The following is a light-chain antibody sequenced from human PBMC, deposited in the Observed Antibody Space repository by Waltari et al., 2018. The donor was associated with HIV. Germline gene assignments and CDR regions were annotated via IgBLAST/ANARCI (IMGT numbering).Light chain of an antibody. V-gene: IGKV1-39*01. Sequence: DVQMTQSPSSLSASVGDRVSITCRANQSVSSYLNWYQQKPGRPPILLIYAASTLQNGVPSRFTGWGSGTDFNLAITGLQRDDFATYFCQQTHTGVTFGPGTTV. CDR3: QQTHTGVT. J-gene: IGKJ3*01. CDR2: AAS. CDR1: QSVSSY.